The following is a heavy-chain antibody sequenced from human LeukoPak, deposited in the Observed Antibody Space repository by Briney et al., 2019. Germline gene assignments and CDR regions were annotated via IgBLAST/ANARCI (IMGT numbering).Heavy chain of an antibody. CDR2: IYSGGST. CDR1: GFTVSSNY. V-gene: IGHV3-53*01. D-gene: IGHD6-13*01. Sequence: GGSLRLSCAASGFTVSSNYMSWVRQAPGKGLEWVSVIYSGGSTYYADSVKGRFTISRDNSKNTLYLQMNSLRAEDTAVYYCAKWGSSWYFDYWGQGTLVTVSS. J-gene: IGHJ4*02. CDR3: AKWGSSWYFDY.